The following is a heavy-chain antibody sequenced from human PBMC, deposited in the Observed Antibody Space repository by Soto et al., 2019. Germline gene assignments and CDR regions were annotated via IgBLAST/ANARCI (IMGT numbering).Heavy chain of an antibody. D-gene: IGHD3-16*01. J-gene: IGHJ4*02. CDR3: ARGGEYAYGDF. V-gene: IGHV3-74*01. Sequence: EVQLVESGGGLVQPGGSLRISCLASGFTFRTSWMHWVRQAPGKGLVWVSRISPDGKTTTYADSAKGRFTISRDNGKNTLYLQMGSLRGDDTAVYYCARGGEYAYGDFWGQGTLVTVSS. CDR2: ISPDGKTT. CDR1: GFTFRTSW.